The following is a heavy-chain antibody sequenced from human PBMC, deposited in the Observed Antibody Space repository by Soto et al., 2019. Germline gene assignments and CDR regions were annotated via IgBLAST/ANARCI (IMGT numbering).Heavy chain of an antibody. J-gene: IGHJ4*02. V-gene: IGHV3-7*03. D-gene: IGHD5-12*01. CDR2: IKRDGSEK. Sequence: GGSLRLSCAASGFTFGSNWMSWVRQAPGKGLEWVANIKRDGSEKYYVASVQGRFTISRDNAKNTLYLQMNSLRADDTAVYYWAGLGSESSGYGEYWGQGTQVTVSS. CDR3: AGLGSESSGYGEY. CDR1: GFTFGSNW.